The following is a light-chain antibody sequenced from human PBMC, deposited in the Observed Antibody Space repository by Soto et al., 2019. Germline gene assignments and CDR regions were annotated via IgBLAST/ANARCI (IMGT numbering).Light chain of an antibody. CDR3: ISYKNSRIYV. J-gene: IGLJ1*01. CDR1: TSNIGNNY. V-gene: IGLV1-51*01. Sequence: QSVLTQPPSVSAAPRQKVTISCSGSTSNIGNNYVSWYQQFPGTAPKLLIYDNNKRPSGIPDRFSGSRSGTSATLGITGLQAEDEADYYCISYKNSRIYVFGTGTKVTVL. CDR2: DNN.